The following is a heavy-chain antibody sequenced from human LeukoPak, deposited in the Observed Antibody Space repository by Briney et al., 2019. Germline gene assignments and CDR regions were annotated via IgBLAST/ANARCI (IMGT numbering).Heavy chain of an antibody. J-gene: IGHJ4*02. D-gene: IGHD3-10*01. CDR1: GFTFRSYV. V-gene: IGHV3-23*01. CDR3: AKDSYGSGSHDFDY. CDR2: ISGSGGTT. Sequence: PGGSLRLSCAASGFTFRSYVMSCVRQAPGKGLEWVSGISGSGGTTNYADSVQGRFTISRDNSKNTLYLQMNSLRAEDTAVYYCAKDSYGSGSHDFDYWGQGTLVTVSS.